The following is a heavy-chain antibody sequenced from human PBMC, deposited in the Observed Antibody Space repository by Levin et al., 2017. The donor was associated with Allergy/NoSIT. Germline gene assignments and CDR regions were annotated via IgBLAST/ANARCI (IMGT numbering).Heavy chain of an antibody. CDR2: INNDGSDT. D-gene: IGHD3-10*01. CDR1: GFTFSTYW. V-gene: IGHV3-74*01. CDR3: ARYFGSGTYTVDY. Sequence: PGGSLRLSCAASGFTFSTYWMHWVRQAPGKGLVWVSRINNDGSDTTYADSVKGRFTISRDNAKNTLYLQMNSLRAEDTAVYDCARYFGSGTYTVDYWGQGTLVTVSS. J-gene: IGHJ4*02.